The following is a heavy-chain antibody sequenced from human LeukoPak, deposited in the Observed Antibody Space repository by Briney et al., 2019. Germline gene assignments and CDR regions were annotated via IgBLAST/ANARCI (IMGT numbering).Heavy chain of an antibody. V-gene: IGHV3-30*02. CDR1: GFTFSSYG. D-gene: IGHD2-21*01. J-gene: IGHJ4*02. CDR3: AKDPHIVVVIARPGVDH. CDR2: IRYDGSNK. Sequence: SGGSLRLSCAASGFTFSSYGMHWVRQAPGKGLEWVAFIRYDGSNKYYADSVKGRFTISRDNSKNTLYLQMNSLRAEDTAVYYCAKDPHIVVVIARPGVDHWGQGTLVTVSS.